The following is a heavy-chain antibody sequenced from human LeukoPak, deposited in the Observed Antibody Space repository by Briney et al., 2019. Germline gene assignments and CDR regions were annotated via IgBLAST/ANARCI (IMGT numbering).Heavy chain of an antibody. CDR1: GFTFSNYN. D-gene: IGHD5-18*01. J-gene: IGHJ4*02. CDR2: ISSSGSTM. Sequence: GGSLRLSCAASGFTFSNYNMIWFRQAPGKGLECVSYISSSGSTMHYADSVRGRFTISRDNAKKSLYPQMNSLRAEDTGVYYCARVWDGYSGEDYWGQGTLVTVSS. CDR3: ARVWDGYSGEDY. V-gene: IGHV3-48*01.